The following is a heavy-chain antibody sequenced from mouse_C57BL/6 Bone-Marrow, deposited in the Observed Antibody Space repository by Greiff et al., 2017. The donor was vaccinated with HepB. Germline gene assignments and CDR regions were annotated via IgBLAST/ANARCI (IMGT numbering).Heavy chain of an antibody. Sequence: EVQLQESEGGLVQPGRSMKLSCTASGFTFSDYYMAWVRQVPEKGLEWVANINYDGSSTYYLDSLKSRFIISRDNAKNILYLQMSSLKSEDTATYYCARDQYYYYGSSYCWYFDVWGTGTTVTVSS. J-gene: IGHJ1*03. CDR2: INYDGSST. V-gene: IGHV5-16*01. CDR3: ARDQYYYYGSSYCWYFDV. D-gene: IGHD1-1*01. CDR1: GFTFSDYY.